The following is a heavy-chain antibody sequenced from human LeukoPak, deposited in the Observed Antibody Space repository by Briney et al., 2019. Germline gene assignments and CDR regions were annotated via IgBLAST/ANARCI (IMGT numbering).Heavy chain of an antibody. CDR1: GGYISSDY. J-gene: IGHJ4*02. CDR2: ISYSGST. V-gene: IGHV4-59*08. Sequence: TSETLSLACTVSGGYISSDYWSWIRQPPGKGLEWIGDISYSGSTNYNPSLKSRVTMSVDTSNNQFSLKLSSVTAADTAVYHCARHRYRGDFEYWGQGTLVAVSS. D-gene: IGHD1-14*01. CDR3: ARHRYRGDFEY.